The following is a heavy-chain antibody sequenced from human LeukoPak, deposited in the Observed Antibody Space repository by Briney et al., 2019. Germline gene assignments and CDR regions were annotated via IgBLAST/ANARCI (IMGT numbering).Heavy chain of an antibody. CDR2: INPNGGGT. Sequence: ASVKVSCKASGYTLTGYYIHWVRQAPGQGLEWMAWINPNGGGTNYAQKFQGRVAVTRDSSSSTAYMELSGPTSDDTAVFYCARGTGAPNYFDYWGQGTLVTVSS. J-gene: IGHJ4*02. D-gene: IGHD7-27*01. V-gene: IGHV1-2*02. CDR3: ARGTGAPNYFDY. CDR1: GYTLTGYY.